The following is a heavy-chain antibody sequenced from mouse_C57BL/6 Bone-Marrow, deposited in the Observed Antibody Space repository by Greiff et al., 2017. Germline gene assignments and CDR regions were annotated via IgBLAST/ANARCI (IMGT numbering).Heavy chain of an antibody. D-gene: IGHD1-1*01. J-gene: IGHJ4*01. CDR3: ARRTTVGYYAMDY. CDR2: IYPGSGNT. CDR1: GYSFTSYY. Sequence: VQLQQSGPELVKPGASVKISCKASGYSFTSYYIHWVKQRPGQGLEWIGWIYPGSGNTKYNEKFKGKATLTADTSSSTAYMQLSILTSADSAVYYCARRTTVGYYAMDYWGQGTSVTVSS. V-gene: IGHV1-66*01.